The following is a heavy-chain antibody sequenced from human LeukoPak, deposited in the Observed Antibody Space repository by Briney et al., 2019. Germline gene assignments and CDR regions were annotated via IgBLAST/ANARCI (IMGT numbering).Heavy chain of an antibody. CDR3: AKDSGATIFGVVTKHYYYYGMDV. V-gene: IGHV3-23*01. D-gene: IGHD3-3*01. CDR2: ISSSGSGGNT. J-gene: IGHJ6*02. CDR1: GVTLSNYA. Sequence: GGSLRLSCVASGVTLSNYAMSWARQAPGKGLEWVSGISSSGSGGNTYYADSVKGRFTISRDSSRNTLFLHMNTLRAEDTAIYYCAKDSGATIFGVVTKHYYYYGMDVWGQGTTVTVSS.